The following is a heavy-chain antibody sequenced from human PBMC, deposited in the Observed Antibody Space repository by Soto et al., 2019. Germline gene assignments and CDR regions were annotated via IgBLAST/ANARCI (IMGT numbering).Heavy chain of an antibody. D-gene: IGHD3-3*01. CDR1: GYTFTSYD. CDR2: MNPNSGNT. Sequence: QVQLVQSGAEVKKPGASVKVSCKASGYTFTSYDINWVRQATGQGLEWMGWMNPNSGNTGYAQKFQGRVTMTRNTSISTAYMELSSLRSEDTAVYYCARGRESNYDFWSGPEDYYYYMDVWGKGTTVTVSS. J-gene: IGHJ6*03. V-gene: IGHV1-8*01. CDR3: ARGRESNYDFWSGPEDYYYYMDV.